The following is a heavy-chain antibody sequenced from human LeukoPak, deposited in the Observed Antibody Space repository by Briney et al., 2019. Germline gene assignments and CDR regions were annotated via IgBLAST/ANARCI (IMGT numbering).Heavy chain of an antibody. J-gene: IGHJ6*02. CDR3: ARDRGAHGMDV. Sequence: GGSLRLSCAASGFTFSSYSMNWVRQAPGKGLEWVSSISSSSSYIYYADSVKGRFTISRDNAKNSLYLQMNSLRAEDTAVYYCARDRGAHGMDVWGQGTTVTVSS. V-gene: IGHV3-21*01. CDR2: ISSSSSYI. CDR1: GFTFSSYS. D-gene: IGHD3-10*01.